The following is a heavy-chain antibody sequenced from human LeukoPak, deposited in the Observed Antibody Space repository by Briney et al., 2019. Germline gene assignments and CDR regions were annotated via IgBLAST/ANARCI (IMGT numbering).Heavy chain of an antibody. D-gene: IGHD1-1*01. CDR2: IYWDDDK. CDR3: AHLLASTTEYNFGSIDY. CDR1: GGSVSSGSYY. Sequence: TLSLTCTVSGGSVSSGSYYWSWIRQPPGKALEWLALIYWDDDKRYSPSLTSRLTITKETSKNQVVLTMTNMDPVDTATYYCAHLLASTTEYNFGSIDYWGQGTLVTVSS. J-gene: IGHJ4*02. V-gene: IGHV2-5*08.